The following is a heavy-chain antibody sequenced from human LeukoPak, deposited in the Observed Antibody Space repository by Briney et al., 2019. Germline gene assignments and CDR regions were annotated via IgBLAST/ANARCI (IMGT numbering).Heavy chain of an antibody. J-gene: IGHJ4*02. V-gene: IGHV4-59*01. CDR1: GASISSVY. CDR3: ARREATMDFLYFDS. D-gene: IGHD3-10*01. Sequence: KPSETLSLTCTVSGASISSVYWSWIRQPPGKGPEWIGYVYYGGRSKYNPPLKSRVTISVDTSKSQFSLKLNSVTAADTALYYCARREATMDFLYFDSWGQGTLVTVSS. CDR2: VYYGGRS.